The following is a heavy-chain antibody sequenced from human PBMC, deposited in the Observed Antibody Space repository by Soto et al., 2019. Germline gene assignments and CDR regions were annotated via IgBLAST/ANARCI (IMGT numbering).Heavy chain of an antibody. J-gene: IGHJ2*01. CDR2: IYTSGST. V-gene: IGHV4-4*07. D-gene: IGHD6-19*01. CDR1: GGSISSYY. Sequence: QVQLQESGPGLVKPSETLSLTCTVSGGSISSYYWSWIRQPAGKGLEWIGRIYTSGSTNYNPSLKSRVTMSVDTSKNQFSLKLSSVTAADTAVYYCARDFPFWKHSSGWSPPANWYFDLWGRGTLVTVSS. CDR3: ARDFPFWKHSSGWSPPANWYFDL.